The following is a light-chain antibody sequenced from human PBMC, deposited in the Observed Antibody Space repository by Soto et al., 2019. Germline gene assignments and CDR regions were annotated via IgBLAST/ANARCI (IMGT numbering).Light chain of an antibody. V-gene: IGLV2-14*01. CDR3: GSYTSSSTWV. Sequence: QSVLTQPASVSGSPGQSITISCTGTGSDVGGYNYVSWYQQHPGKAPKLMIYEVSNRPSGVSNRFSGSKSGNTASLTISGLQAEDEADYYCGSYTSSSTWVFGGGTKLTVL. CDR2: EVS. CDR1: GSDVGGYNY. J-gene: IGLJ3*02.